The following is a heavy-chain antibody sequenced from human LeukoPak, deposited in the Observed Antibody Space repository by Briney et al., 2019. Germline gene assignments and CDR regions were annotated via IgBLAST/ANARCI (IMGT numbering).Heavy chain of an antibody. CDR3: ARGLPGERGYYYGMDV. CDR2: ISSSSSYI. J-gene: IGHJ6*02. Sequence: PGGSLRLSCAASGFTFSSYSMNWVRHATGKGLEGVSSISSSSSYIYYADSVKGRVTISRDNAKNSLYLQMNSLRAEDTAVYYCARGLPGERGYYYGMDVWGQGTTVTVSS. CDR1: GFTFSSYS. V-gene: IGHV3-21*01. D-gene: IGHD2-21*01.